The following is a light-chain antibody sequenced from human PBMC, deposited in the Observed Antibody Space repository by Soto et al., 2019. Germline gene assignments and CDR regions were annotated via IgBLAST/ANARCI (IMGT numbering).Light chain of an antibody. J-gene: IGKJ4*01. Sequence: DIQMTQSPSTLSASVGDRVTMTCRASQSISSWLAWYQQKPGKAPKLLIYKASSLESGVPSRFSGSGSGTEFTLTISSLQPDDFATYYCQQYNSYPLTFGGGTKVDI. CDR2: KAS. V-gene: IGKV1-5*03. CDR3: QQYNSYPLT. CDR1: QSISSW.